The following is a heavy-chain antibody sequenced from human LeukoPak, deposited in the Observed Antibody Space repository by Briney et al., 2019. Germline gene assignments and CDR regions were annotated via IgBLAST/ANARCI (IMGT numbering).Heavy chain of an antibody. CDR1: GFTFTNNF. J-gene: IGHJ4*01. CDR2: IKQDGSEK. V-gene: IGHV3-7*01. Sequence: GGTLRLSCAASGFTFTNNFMSWVRQVPGKGLEWVANIKQDGSEKTYADSVRGRFTIFRDNAKDSVYLQMNSLRAEDSAIYYCAREGFYFFDFWGQGTLVTVSS. CDR3: AREGFYFFDF.